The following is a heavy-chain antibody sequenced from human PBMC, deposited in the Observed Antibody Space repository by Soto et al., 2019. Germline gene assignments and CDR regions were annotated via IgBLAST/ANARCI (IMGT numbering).Heavy chain of an antibody. CDR3: AIVRKLQLLVHFYYAMDV. CDR2: IWYDGSNK. D-gene: IGHD6-13*01. CDR1: GFTFSSYG. V-gene: IGHV3-33*01. J-gene: IGHJ6*02. Sequence: QVQLVESGGGVVQPGRSLRLSCAASGFTFSSYGMHWVRQAPGKGLEWVAVIWYDGSNKYYADSVKGRFTISRDNSKNMLYLQMNSLRAEDTAVYYCAIVRKLQLLVHFYYAMDVWGQGTTVTVSS.